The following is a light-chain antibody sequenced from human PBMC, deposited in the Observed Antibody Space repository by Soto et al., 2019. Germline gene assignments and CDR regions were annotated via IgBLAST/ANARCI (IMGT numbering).Light chain of an antibody. CDR1: SSNIESNT. V-gene: IGLV1-44*01. CDR2: TND. Sequence: QSVLTQPASASETPGQRVIISCSGSSSNIESNTVYWYQQLPGMAPRLLIHTNDRRPSGVPDRFSGSKSGTSASLAISGLQSEDEADYYCLAWDDSLNGNLFGTGTKVTVL. J-gene: IGLJ1*01. CDR3: LAWDDSLNGNL.